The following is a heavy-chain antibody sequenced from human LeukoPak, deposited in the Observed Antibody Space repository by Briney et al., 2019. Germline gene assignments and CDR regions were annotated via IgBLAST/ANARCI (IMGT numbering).Heavy chain of an antibody. CDR3: ARAAGDRRDDFDY. CDR2: IYYSGST. D-gene: IGHD7-27*01. Sequence: PSETLSLTCTVSGGSISSYYWSWIRQPPGKGLEWIGYIYYSGSTNYNPSLKSRVTISVDTSKNQFSLKLSSVTAADTAVYYCARAAGDRRDDFDYWGQGTLVTVSS. CDR1: GGSISSYY. J-gene: IGHJ4*02. V-gene: IGHV4-59*01.